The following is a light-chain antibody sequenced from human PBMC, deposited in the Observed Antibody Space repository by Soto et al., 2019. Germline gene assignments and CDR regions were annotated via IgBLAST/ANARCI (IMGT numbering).Light chain of an antibody. CDR3: QQYHSRPKWT. Sequence: DIQMTQSPSSLSASVGDRVTITCRASQSISPYLSWYQQKPGKVPKLLIYGASSLQTGVQSRFSGSGSGTEFSFPISRLQPEDFATYYCQQYHSRPKWTLGQGTKVEIK. J-gene: IGKJ1*01. V-gene: IGKV1-39*01. CDR2: GAS. CDR1: QSISPY.